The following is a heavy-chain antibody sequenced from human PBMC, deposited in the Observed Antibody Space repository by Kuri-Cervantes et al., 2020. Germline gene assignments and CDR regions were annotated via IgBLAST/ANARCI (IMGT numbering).Heavy chain of an antibody. Sequence: ESLKISCAVYGGSFSGYYWSWIRQPPGKGLEWIGEINHSGSSNYNPSLKSRVTISVDTSKNQFSLKLTSVTAADTAVYYCARTDRHSGYYLEYWGQGILVTVSS. CDR1: GGSFSGYY. J-gene: IGHJ4*02. D-gene: IGHD3-22*01. CDR3: ARTDRHSGYYLEY. CDR2: INHSGSS. V-gene: IGHV4-34*01.